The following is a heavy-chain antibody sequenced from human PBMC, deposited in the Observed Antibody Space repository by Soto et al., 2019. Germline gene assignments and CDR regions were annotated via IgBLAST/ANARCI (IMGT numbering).Heavy chain of an antibody. CDR2: TYYRSKWYN. CDR1: GDSVSRNSAA. V-gene: IGHV6-1*01. J-gene: IGHJ6*02. D-gene: IGHD3-22*01. Sequence: SQTLSLTCAVSGDSVSRNSAAWNWIRQSPSRGLEWLGRTYYRSKWYNDYAVYVKSRISINPDTSKNQFSLQLNSVTPEDTAVYYCARGVPYYDSSGYFSHFYGMDVWGQGTTVTVSS. CDR3: ARGVPYYDSSGYFSHFYGMDV.